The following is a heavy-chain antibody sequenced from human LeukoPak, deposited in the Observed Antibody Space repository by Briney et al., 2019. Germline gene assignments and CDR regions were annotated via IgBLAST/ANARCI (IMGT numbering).Heavy chain of an antibody. D-gene: IGHD3-9*01. V-gene: IGHV3-11*06. CDR3: ARDILTGPYFDY. Sequence: GSLRLSCAASGFTFSDYYMSWIRQAPGKGLEWVSYISSSSSYTNYADSVKGRFTISRDNAKNSLYLQMNSLRAEDTAVYYCARDILTGPYFDYWGQGTLVTVSS. CDR1: GFTFSDYY. J-gene: IGHJ4*02. CDR2: ISSSSSYT.